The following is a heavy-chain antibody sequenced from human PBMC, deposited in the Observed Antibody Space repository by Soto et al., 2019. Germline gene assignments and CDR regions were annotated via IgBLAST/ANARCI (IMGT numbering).Heavy chain of an antibody. CDR2: INSDGSST. CDR1: GFTFRSHC. Sequence: VGSLRLPCAASGFTFRSHCIHWVLQAPGKGLVWVSWINSDGSSTSYADSVKGRFTISRDNAKSIAYLQMNSLKTEDTAVYYCTRHLWFGESYSPNWGQGTQVTLYS. V-gene: IGHV3-74*01. J-gene: IGHJ4*02. CDR3: TRHLWFGESYSPN. D-gene: IGHD3-10*01.